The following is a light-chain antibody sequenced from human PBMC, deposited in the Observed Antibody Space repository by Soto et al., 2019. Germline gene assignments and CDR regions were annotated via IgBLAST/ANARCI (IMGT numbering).Light chain of an antibody. CDR1: SSDVGGYNY. Sequence: QSAPTQPPSASGSPGQSATISCTGTSSDVGGYNYVSWYQQYPGKAPKLMIDEVSKRPSEVPGHFSGSKSGNTASLTVSGLQAEDEADYYCSSYAGSSTWVFGGGTKLTVL. V-gene: IGLV2-8*01. J-gene: IGLJ2*01. CDR2: EVS. CDR3: SSYAGSSTWV.